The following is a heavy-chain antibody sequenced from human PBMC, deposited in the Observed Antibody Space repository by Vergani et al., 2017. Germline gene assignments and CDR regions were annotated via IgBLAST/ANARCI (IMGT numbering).Heavy chain of an antibody. CDR2: IDRNYGVK. V-gene: IGHV3-9*01. D-gene: IGHD3-16*01. J-gene: IGHJ2*01. CDR1: GFTFQAFA. Sequence: VEAGGGLVQPGGSLRLSCTASGFTFQAFAFHWVRQVSWRGLEWVSGIDRNYGVKNGNSFEGRFSISRDNAKKAVFLQMNNLRHEDTALYFCVKDNDYDADGPFDLWGRGTLVTVSS. CDR3: VKDNDYDADGPFDL.